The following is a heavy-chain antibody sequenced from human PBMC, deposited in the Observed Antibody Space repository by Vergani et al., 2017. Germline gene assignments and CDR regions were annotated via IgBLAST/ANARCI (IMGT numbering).Heavy chain of an antibody. J-gene: IGHJ1*01. CDR1: GFTFKTHA. CDR3: AKGGLAIVVPAALSLEHFQF. D-gene: IGHD2-2*01. V-gene: IGHV3-23*01. CDR2: VSGGGGST. Sequence: EVQLLESGGGLVQPGGSLRLSCAASGFTFKTHAMSWVRLTPGRGLEWVSTVSGGGGSTYYADSVKGRFTMSRDNSKNTLYLEMNGLTADDTAVYYCAKGGLAIVVPAALSLEHFQFWGPGTLVSVSS.